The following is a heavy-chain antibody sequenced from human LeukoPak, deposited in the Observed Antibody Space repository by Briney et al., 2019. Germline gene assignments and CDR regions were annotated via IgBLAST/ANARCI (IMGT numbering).Heavy chain of an antibody. CDR3: AREATDLRAFDY. CDR1: GGSISSGGYS. D-gene: IGHD2-21*02. J-gene: IGHJ4*02. V-gene: IGHV4-30-2*01. CDR2: IYHSGST. Sequence: SQTLSLTCAVSGGSISSGGYSWSWIRQPPGNGLEWIGYIYHSGSTYYNPSLKSRVTISVDRSKHQFSLKLSSVTAADTAVYYCAREATDLRAFDYWGQGTLVTVSS.